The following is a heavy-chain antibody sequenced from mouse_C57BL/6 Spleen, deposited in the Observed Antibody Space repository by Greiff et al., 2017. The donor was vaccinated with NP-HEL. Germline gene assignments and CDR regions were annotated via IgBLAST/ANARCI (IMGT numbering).Heavy chain of an antibody. J-gene: IGHJ4*01. D-gene: IGHD1-1*01. CDR3: AREGSSYRAMDY. CDR1: GYTFTSYW. V-gene: IGHV1-53*01. Sequence: VQLQQPGTELVKPGASVKLSCKASGYTFTSYWMHWVKQRPGQGLEWIGNINPSNGGTNYNEKFKSKATLTVDKSSRTAYMQHSSRTSEDYAVYYCAREGSSYRAMDYWGQGTSVTVSS. CDR2: INPSNGGT.